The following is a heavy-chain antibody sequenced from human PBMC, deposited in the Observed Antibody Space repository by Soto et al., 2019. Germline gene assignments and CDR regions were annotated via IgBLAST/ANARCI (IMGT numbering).Heavy chain of an antibody. D-gene: IGHD3-10*01. Sequence: QVQLQESGPGLVKPSETLSLTCTVSGGSISSYYWSWIRQPPGKGLEWIGYIYYSGSTNYNPSLKRRVTISVDTYKNQFSLKLSSVTAADTAVYYCARDRAAGITMVRGNAFDIWGQGTMVTVSS. CDR1: GGSISSYY. J-gene: IGHJ3*02. CDR3: ARDRAAGITMVRGNAFDI. CDR2: IYYSGST. V-gene: IGHV4-59*01.